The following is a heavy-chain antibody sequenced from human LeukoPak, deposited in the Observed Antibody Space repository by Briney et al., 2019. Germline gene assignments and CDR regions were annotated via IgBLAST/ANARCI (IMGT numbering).Heavy chain of an antibody. CDR2: ISGSGGSA. D-gene: IGHD6-19*01. Sequence: GGSLRLSCAASGFTFSICEMSWVRQAPGKGLEWVSAISGSGGSAYYADSVKGRFTISRDNSRNSLSLQMNSLRAEDTALYYCAKTCYSSAWYRIWDYWGQGTLVTVSS. J-gene: IGHJ4*02. CDR3: AKTCYSSAWYRIWDY. CDR1: GFTFSICE. V-gene: IGHV3-23*01.